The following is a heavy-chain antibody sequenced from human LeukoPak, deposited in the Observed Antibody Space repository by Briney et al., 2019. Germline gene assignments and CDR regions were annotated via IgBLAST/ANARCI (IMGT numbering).Heavy chain of an antibody. Sequence: GGSLRLSCAASGFTFSSYWMHWVRQAPGKGLVWVSRINSDGSSTSYADSAKGRFTISRDNAKNTLYLQMNSLRAEDTAVYYCARRMSGYYGMDVWGQGTTVTVSS. CDR2: INSDGSST. J-gene: IGHJ6*02. CDR1: GFTFSSYW. D-gene: IGHD3-10*01. CDR3: ARRMSGYYGMDV. V-gene: IGHV3-74*01.